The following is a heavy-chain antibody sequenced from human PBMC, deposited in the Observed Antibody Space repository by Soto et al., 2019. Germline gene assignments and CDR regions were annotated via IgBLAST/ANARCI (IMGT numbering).Heavy chain of an antibody. CDR3: ARGYCGGGSCYGWFDP. CDR2: IYYSGST. D-gene: IGHD2-15*01. J-gene: IGHJ5*02. CDR1: GGSISSYY. V-gene: IGHV4-59*01. Sequence: QVQLQESGPGLVKPSETLSLTCTVSGGSISSYYWSWIRQPPGKGLEWIGYIYYSGSTNYNPSLQSRVTISLDAAKQQFSVKQRSVTAADTAVYYCARGYCGGGSCYGWFDPWGQGTLVTVSS.